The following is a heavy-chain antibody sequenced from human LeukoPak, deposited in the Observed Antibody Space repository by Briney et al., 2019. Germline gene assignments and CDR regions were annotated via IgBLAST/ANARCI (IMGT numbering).Heavy chain of an antibody. CDR1: GFTFSSYG. CDR2: IWYDGSNK. J-gene: IGHJ4*02. V-gene: IGHV3-33*01. CDR3: ARDQGKYSHGQLDY. Sequence: GGSLRLSCAASGFTFSSYGMHWVRQAPGKGLEWVAVIWYDGSNKYYADSVKGRFTISRDNAKSSLYLQVDSLRAEDTAVYYCARDQGKYSHGQLDYWGQGILVTVSA. D-gene: IGHD5-18*01.